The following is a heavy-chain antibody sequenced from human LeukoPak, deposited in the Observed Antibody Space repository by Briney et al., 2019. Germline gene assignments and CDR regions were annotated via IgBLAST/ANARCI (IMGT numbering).Heavy chain of an antibody. Sequence: GGSLRLSCAASGFTFSSYWMSWVRQAPGKGLEWVANIKQDGSEKYYVDSVKGRFTISRDNAKNSLYLQMNSLRAEDTAVSYCARDAYYGPENWFDPWGQGTLVTVSS. J-gene: IGHJ5*02. CDR1: GFTFSSYW. V-gene: IGHV3-7*03. D-gene: IGHD3-10*01. CDR2: IKQDGSEK. CDR3: ARDAYYGPENWFDP.